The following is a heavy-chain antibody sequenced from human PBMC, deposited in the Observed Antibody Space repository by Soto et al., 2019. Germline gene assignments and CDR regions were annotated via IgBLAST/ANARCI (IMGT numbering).Heavy chain of an antibody. V-gene: IGHV3-48*02. J-gene: IGHJ4*02. CDR3: ARDARNADYDY. Sequence: EVQLVESGGGLVQPGGSLRLSCAGSGFTFSTHAMNWVRQAPGKGLEWVAYIHGTRSIIYYADSVKGRFTISRDNAKNSLFLQMDSLRDEDTAVDYCARDARNADYDYWGQGTLVTVSS. CDR1: GFTFSTHA. D-gene: IGHD3-16*01. CDR2: IHGTRSII.